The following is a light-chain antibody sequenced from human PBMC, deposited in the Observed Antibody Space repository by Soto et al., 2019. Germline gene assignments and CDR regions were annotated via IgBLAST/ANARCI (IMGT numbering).Light chain of an antibody. CDR1: QSISSY. J-gene: IGKJ1*01. CDR2: AAS. V-gene: IGKV1-39*01. Sequence: DIKMTKSPSSLSAPVGDRVTITCRASQSISSYLNWYQQKPGKAPKLLIYAASSLQSGVPSRFSGSGSGTDFTLTISSLQPEDFATYYCQQSYSSSGTFGQGTKVDIK. CDR3: QQSYSSSGT.